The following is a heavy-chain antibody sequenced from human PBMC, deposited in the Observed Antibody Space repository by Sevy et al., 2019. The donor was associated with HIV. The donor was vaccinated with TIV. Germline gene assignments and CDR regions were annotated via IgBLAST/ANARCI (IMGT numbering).Heavy chain of an antibody. CDR1: GFTFSSYD. V-gene: IGHV3-13*01. CDR2: IGTAGDT. J-gene: IGHJ4*02. D-gene: IGHD3-10*01. CDR3: ARDRHGSGSSFDY. Sequence: GGSLRLSCAASGFTFSSYDMHWVHQATGKGLEWFSVIGTAGDTYYPGSVKVRFTISRENAKNSLYLQMNSLRAGDTAVYYCARDRHGSGSSFDYWGQGTLVTVSS.